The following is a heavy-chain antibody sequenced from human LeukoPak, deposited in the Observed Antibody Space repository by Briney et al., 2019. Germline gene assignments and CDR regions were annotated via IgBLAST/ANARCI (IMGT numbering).Heavy chain of an antibody. V-gene: IGHV3-21*01. CDR3: ARETVTPYYYYGMDV. J-gene: IGHJ6*02. CDR2: ISSSSSYI. CDR1: GFTFSSYE. D-gene: IGHD4-17*01. Sequence: GGSLRLYCAASGFTFSSYEMNWVRQAPGKGLELISSISSSSSYIYYADSVKGRFTISRDNAKNSLYLQMNSLRAEDTAVYYCARETVTPYYYYGMDVWGQGTTVNVSS.